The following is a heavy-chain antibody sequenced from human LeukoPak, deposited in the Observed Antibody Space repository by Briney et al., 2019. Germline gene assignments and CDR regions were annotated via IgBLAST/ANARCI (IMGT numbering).Heavy chain of an antibody. CDR1: GFTFSSYD. CDR3: AREGGGDRRGAFDI. V-gene: IGHV3-13*05. J-gene: IGHJ3*02. Sequence: GGSLRLSCAASGFTFSSYDMHWVRQPTGKGLEWVSAIGTVGDPYYPGSVKGRFTISRENAENSLYLQLNSLRAGDTAVYYCAREGGGDRRGAFDIWGQGTMVTVSS. CDR2: IGTVGDP. D-gene: IGHD2-21*02.